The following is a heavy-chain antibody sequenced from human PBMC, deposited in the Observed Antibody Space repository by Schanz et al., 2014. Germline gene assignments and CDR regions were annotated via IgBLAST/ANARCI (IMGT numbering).Heavy chain of an antibody. CDR2: ISSSGSYI. V-gene: IGHV3-21*01. Sequence: ASEFTSSSSKMNWVRQSPGKGLEWVSSISSSGSYIHYADSVKGLFTISRDNAKNTLYLHMNSLRAEDTAVYYCARDSRSNYEMLTAYYYIVYRGQGTLVTVSS. CDR1: EFTSSSSK. CDR3: ARDSRSNYEMLTAYYYIVY. J-gene: IGHJ4*02. D-gene: IGHD3-9*01.